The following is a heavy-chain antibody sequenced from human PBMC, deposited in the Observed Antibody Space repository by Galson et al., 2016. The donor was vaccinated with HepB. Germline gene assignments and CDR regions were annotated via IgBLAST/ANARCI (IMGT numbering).Heavy chain of an antibody. V-gene: IGHV3-72*01. D-gene: IGHD1-26*01. CDR3: ARDSGTYEIDY. J-gene: IGHJ4*02. CDR1: GFTFSDHY. CDR2: TRNKASSYST. Sequence: SLRLSCAASGFTFSDHYMDWVRQAPGKGLEWVGRTRNKASSYSTEYAASVKGRFTISRDDSKNSLYLQMNSLTTEDTAVYYCARDSGTYEIDYWGKGTLVTVAS.